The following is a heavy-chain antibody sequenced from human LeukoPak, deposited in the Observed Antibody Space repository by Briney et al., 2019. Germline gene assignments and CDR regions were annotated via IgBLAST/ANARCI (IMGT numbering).Heavy chain of an antibody. CDR3: ARDRRGYSYGYSYYYYGMDV. J-gene: IGHJ6*02. V-gene: IGHV3-30-3*01. CDR2: ISYDGSNK. Sequence: PGGSLRLSCAASGFTFSSYAMHWVRQAPGKGLEWVAVISYDGSNKYYADSVKGRFTISRDNSKNTLYLQMSSLRAEDTAVYYCARDRRGYSYGYSYYYYGMDVWGQGTTVTVSS. CDR1: GFTFSSYA. D-gene: IGHD5-18*01.